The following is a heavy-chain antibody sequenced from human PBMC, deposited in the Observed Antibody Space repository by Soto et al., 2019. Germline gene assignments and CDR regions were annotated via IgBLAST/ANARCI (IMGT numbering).Heavy chain of an antibody. Sequence: QVQLVESGGGLVKPGGSLRLSCAASGFTFSDYYMSWIRQAPGKGLEWVSYISSSSSYTNYADSVKGRFTISRDNAKNSLYLQMSSLRAEDTAVYYCARDGGYCSSTSCYTMVPNYYYYGMDVWGQGTTVTVSS. V-gene: IGHV3-11*06. D-gene: IGHD2-2*02. CDR2: ISSSSSYT. J-gene: IGHJ6*02. CDR1: GFTFSDYY. CDR3: ARDGGYCSSTSCYTMVPNYYYYGMDV.